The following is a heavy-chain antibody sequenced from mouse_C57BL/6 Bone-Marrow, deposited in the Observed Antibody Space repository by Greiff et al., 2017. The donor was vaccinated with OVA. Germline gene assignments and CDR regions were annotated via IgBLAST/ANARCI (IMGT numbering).Heavy chain of an antibody. CDR3: ARDSVWLRRTFYAMDY. Sequence: EVQLQQSVAELVRPGASVKLSCTASGFNIKNTYMHWVKQRPEQGLEWIGRIDPANGNTNYATKFQGKATITADTSSITAYLQLSSLTSEDPAIYYCARDSVWLRRTFYAMDYWGQGTSVTVSS. CDR1: GFNIKNTY. V-gene: IGHV14-3*01. D-gene: IGHD2-2*01. J-gene: IGHJ4*01. CDR2: IDPANGNT.